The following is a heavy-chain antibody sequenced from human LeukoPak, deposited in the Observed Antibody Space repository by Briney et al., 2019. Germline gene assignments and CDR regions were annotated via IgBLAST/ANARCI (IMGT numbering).Heavy chain of an antibody. CDR1: GFTFDDYG. CDR2: INWNGGST. J-gene: IGHJ3*02. V-gene: IGHV3-20*04. CDR3: ARDDSSSWYNAFDI. Sequence: PGGSLRLSCAASGFTFDDYGMSWVRQAPGKGLEWVSGINWNGGSTGYADSVKGRFIISRDNAKNSLYLQMNSLRAEDTALYYCARDDSSSWYNAFDIWGQGTMVTVSS. D-gene: IGHD6-13*01.